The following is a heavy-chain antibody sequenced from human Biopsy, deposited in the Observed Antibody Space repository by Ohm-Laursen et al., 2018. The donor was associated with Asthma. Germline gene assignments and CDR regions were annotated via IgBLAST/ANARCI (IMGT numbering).Heavy chain of an antibody. V-gene: IGHV1-69*13. CDR3: ARCQVGYSSGWSLLLKKIYYSGMDV. Sequence: ASVTVSCTAPGGTFSNFAISWVRQAPGQGLEWLGGNMTVLGTTNYAQKFQGRVTITADESTSTAYMEVTSLRSEDTAIYYCARCQVGYSSGWSLLLKKIYYSGMDVWGQGTAVTVSS. J-gene: IGHJ6*02. D-gene: IGHD6-19*01. CDR2: NMTVLGTT. CDR1: GGTFSNFA.